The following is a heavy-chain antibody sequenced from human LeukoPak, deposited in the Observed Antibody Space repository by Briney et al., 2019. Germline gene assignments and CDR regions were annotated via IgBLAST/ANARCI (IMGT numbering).Heavy chain of an antibody. D-gene: IGHD6-19*01. Sequence: PSETLSLTCTVSGGSVSSGSYYWSWIRQPAGKGLEWIGRIYTSGSTNYNPSLKSRVTMSVDTSKNQFSLKLSSVTAADTAVYYCARALTSSGWYGYFDYWGQGTLVTVSS. V-gene: IGHV4-61*02. CDR3: ARALTSSGWYGYFDY. J-gene: IGHJ4*02. CDR1: GGSVSSGSYY. CDR2: IYTSGST.